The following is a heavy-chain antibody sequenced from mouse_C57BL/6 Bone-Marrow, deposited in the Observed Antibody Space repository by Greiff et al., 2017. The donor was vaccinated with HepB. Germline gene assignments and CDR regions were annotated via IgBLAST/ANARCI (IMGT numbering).Heavy chain of an antibody. CDR1: GFTFSDYY. Sequence: EVMLVEPEGGLVQPGSSMKLSCTASGFTFSDYYMAWVRQVPEKGLEWVANINYDGSSTYYMDSLKSRFIITRDNAKNILYLQMSSLKSEDTATYYSASGDSGSSHPYFDYWGQGTTLTVSS. CDR3: ASGDSGSSHPYFDY. D-gene: IGHD1-1*01. CDR2: INYDGSST. V-gene: IGHV5-16*01. J-gene: IGHJ2*01.